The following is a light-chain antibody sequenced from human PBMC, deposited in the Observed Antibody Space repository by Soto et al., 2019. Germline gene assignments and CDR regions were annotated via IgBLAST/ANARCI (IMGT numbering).Light chain of an antibody. CDR1: SSDVGAYNF. CDR2: DVS. CDR3: ATWDSSLTAGV. Sequence: QSVLTQPRSVSGSPGQSVTISCTGTSSDVGAYNFVSWYQHNPGKAPKLMIFDVSARPSGVPDRFSGSKSANTASLTISGLQTGDEADYYCATWDSSLTAGVFGGGTKLTVL. J-gene: IGLJ3*02. V-gene: IGLV2-11*01.